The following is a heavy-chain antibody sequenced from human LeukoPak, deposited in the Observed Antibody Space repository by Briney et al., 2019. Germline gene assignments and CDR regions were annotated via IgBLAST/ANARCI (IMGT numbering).Heavy chain of an antibody. V-gene: IGHV4-39*02. D-gene: IGHD5-24*01. CDR3: ATYRDDWFDP. CDR2: IYYSGSA. Sequence: PSETLSLTCTVSGDSISSPYYYWAWIRQPPGKGLEWIGNIYYSGSAYYNPSLKSRVIISEDTSKNHFSLKLTSVTAAGTAFYYCATYRDDWFDPWGQGTLVTVSS. J-gene: IGHJ5*02. CDR1: GDSISSPYYY.